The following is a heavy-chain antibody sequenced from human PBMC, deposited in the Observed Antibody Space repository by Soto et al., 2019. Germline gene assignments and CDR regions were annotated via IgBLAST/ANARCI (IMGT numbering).Heavy chain of an antibody. CDR2: MRHSGGT. D-gene: IGHD1-1*01. V-gene: IGHV4-34*01. CDR1: GGSVNSGNYY. CDR3: ARVERGTATTVVDAFDI. Sequence: QVQLQQWGAGLLKPSETLSLTCAVYGGSVNSGNYYWSWIRQPPGKGLEWIGEMRHSGGTHFNPSLKTRVTISVDTSKSQFSLKMSSVTAADTALYYCARVERGTATTVVDAFDIWGPGTLVTVSS. J-gene: IGHJ3*02.